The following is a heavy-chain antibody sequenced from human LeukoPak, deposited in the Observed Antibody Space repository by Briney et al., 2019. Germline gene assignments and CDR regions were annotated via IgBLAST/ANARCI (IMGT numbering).Heavy chain of an antibody. CDR3: AKVAGGDLEDIVVVPAAGIDY. CDR2: ISGSGGST. Sequence: GGSLRLSCATSGFTFDKYAMTWVRQAPGKGLEWVSAISGSGGSTYYADSVKGRFTISRDNSKNTLYLQMNSLRAEDTAVYYCAKVAGGDLEDIVVVPAAGIDYWGQGTLVTVSS. D-gene: IGHD2-2*01. V-gene: IGHV3-23*01. J-gene: IGHJ4*02. CDR1: GFTFDKYA.